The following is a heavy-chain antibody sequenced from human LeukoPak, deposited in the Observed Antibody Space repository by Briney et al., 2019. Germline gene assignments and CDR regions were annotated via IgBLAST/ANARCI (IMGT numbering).Heavy chain of an antibody. CDR1: GFTFSHYG. V-gene: IGHV3-33*06. CDR3: AKGTESGWYAYFDY. CDR2: IWYDGGNK. J-gene: IGHJ4*02. D-gene: IGHD6-19*01. Sequence: GGSLRLSCAASGFTFSHYGMHWVRQAQGKGLEWVAVIWYDGGNKYFADSVKGRFTISRDNSKDTVYLQMNSLRVEDTAVYYCAKGTESGWYAYFDYWGQGTLVTVSS.